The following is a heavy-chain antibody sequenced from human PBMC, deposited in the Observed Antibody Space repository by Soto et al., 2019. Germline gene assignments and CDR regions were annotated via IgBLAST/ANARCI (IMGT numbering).Heavy chain of an antibody. V-gene: IGHV3-7*01. D-gene: IGHD3-16*02. CDR2: IKQDGSEK. J-gene: IGHJ6*03. CDR1: GFTFSSYW. CDR3: ARQAQPSSLAYYYYMDV. Sequence: GGSLRLSCAASGFTFSSYWMSWVRQAPGKGLEWVANIKQDGSEKYYVDSVKGRFTISRDNAKNSLYLQMNGLRAEDTAVYYCARQAQPSSLAYYYYMDVWGKGTTVTVSS.